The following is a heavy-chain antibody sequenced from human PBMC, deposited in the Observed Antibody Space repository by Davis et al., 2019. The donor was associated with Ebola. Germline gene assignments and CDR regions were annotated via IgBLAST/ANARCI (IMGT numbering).Heavy chain of an antibody. CDR1: GYSISSGYY. D-gene: IGHD1-26*01. CDR2: IYHSGST. V-gene: IGHV4-38-2*02. J-gene: IGHJ6*02. Sequence: PSETLSLTCTVSGYSISSGYYWGWIRQPPGKGLEWIGSIYHSGSTYYNPSLKSRVTISVDTSKNQFSLKLSSVTAADTAVYYCARHSGRYYYYYGMDVWGQGTTVTVSS. CDR3: ARHSGRYYYYYGMDV.